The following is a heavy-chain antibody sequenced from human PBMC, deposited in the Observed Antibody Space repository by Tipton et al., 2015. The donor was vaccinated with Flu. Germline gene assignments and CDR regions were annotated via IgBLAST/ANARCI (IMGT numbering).Heavy chain of an antibody. Sequence: LRLSCAASGFTFSYYAMNWVRQAPGKGLEWIGSIYHNSGSTYYNPSLKSRVTISVDTSKNQFSLKLSSVTAADTAVYYCARSSTAGGPLRPWGQGTLVTVSS. J-gene: IGHJ5*02. D-gene: IGHD2/OR15-2a*01. CDR1: GFTFSYYA. CDR2: IYHNSGST. CDR3: ARSSTAGGPLRP. V-gene: IGHV4-38-2*01.